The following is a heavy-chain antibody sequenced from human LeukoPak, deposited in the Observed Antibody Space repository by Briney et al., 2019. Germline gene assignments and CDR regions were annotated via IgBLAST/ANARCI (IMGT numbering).Heavy chain of an antibody. CDR3: AREYGSPYYYDSSGYYSPYFDI. D-gene: IGHD3-22*01. V-gene: IGHV1-69*02. CDR1: GGTFSSYT. J-gene: IGHJ3*02. CDR2: IITILGIA. Sequence: ASVKVSCKASGGTFSSYTISWLRQAPGQRLEWMGRIITILGIANYAQKFQGRVTITADKSTSTAYMELSSLRSEDTAAYYCAREYGSPYYYDSSGYYSPYFDIWGQGTMVTVSS.